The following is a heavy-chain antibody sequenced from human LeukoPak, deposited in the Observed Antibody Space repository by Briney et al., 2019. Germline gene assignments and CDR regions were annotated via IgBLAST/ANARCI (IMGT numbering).Heavy chain of an antibody. CDR2: IKRDGSEK. V-gene: IGHV3-7*05. CDR3: ARAPPYDFWSGYYYFDK. D-gene: IGHD3-3*01. Sequence: GGSLRLSCAASGFTFSSYWMSWVRQAPGKGLEWVANIKRDGSEKYYVDSVKGRFTISRDNAKNSLYLQMNSLRAEDTAVYYCARAPPYDFWSGYYYFDKWGQGTLVTVSS. J-gene: IGHJ4*02. CDR1: GFTFSSYW.